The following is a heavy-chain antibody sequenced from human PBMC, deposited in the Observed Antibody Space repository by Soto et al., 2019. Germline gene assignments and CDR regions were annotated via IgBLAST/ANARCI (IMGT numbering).Heavy chain of an antibody. V-gene: IGHV3-33*01. D-gene: IGHD6-6*01. Sequence: GGSLRLSCAASGFTFSSYGMHWIRQAPGKGLEWVAVIWYDGSNKYYADSAKGRFTISRDNSKNTLYLQMNSLRAEDTAVYYCARGRSKSRSSLDYWGQGTLVTVSS. J-gene: IGHJ4*02. CDR2: IWYDGSNK. CDR3: ARGRSKSRSSLDY. CDR1: GFTFSSYG.